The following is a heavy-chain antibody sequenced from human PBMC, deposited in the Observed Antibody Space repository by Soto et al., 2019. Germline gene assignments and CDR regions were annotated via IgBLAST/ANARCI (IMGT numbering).Heavy chain of an antibody. V-gene: IGHV4-39*02. CDR2: IYYSGST. Sequence: ASETLSLTCTVSGGSISSSSYYWGWIRQPPGKGLEWIGSIYYSGSTYYNPSLKSRVTISVDTSKNQFSLKLSSVTAADTAVYYCAREFKSITIFGVVIPHNWFDPWGQGTLVTVSS. CDR1: GGSISSSSYY. CDR3: AREFKSITIFGVVIPHNWFDP. J-gene: IGHJ5*02. D-gene: IGHD3-3*01.